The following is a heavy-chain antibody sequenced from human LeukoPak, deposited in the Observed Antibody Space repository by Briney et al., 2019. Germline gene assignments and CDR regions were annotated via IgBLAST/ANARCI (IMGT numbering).Heavy chain of an antibody. CDR2: ISYDGSNK. V-gene: IGHV3-30*01. Sequence: PGRSLRLSCAASGFTFGSYAMHWVRRAPGKGLEWVAVISYDGSNKYYADSVKGRFTISRDNSKNTLYLQMNSLRAEDTAVYYRARDGSAAGIYNWFDPWGQGTLVTVSS. D-gene: IGHD6-13*01. CDR1: GFTFGSYA. J-gene: IGHJ5*02. CDR3: ARDGSAAGIYNWFDP.